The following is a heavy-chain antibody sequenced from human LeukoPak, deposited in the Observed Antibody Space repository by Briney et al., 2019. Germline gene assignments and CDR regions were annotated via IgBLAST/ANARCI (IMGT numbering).Heavy chain of an antibody. CDR1: GGSISSYY. CDR3: ARVGLLWFGELSS. J-gene: IGHJ5*02. D-gene: IGHD3-10*01. V-gene: IGHV4-59*01. CDR2: IYNSGST. Sequence: SETLSLTCTVSGGSISSYYRSWIRQPPGKGLEWVGYIYNSGSTNYHPSPKSRVIIPVKPSKNQSTRRLSYVTAADTAVYCCARVGLLWFGELSSWGQGTLVTVSS.